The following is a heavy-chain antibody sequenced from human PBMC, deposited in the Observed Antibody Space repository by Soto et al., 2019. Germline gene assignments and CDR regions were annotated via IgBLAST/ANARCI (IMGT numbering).Heavy chain of an antibody. CDR2: IYPGDSDT. CDR1: GYSFTSYW. V-gene: IGHV5-51*01. J-gene: IGHJ5*02. D-gene: IGHD2-15*01. Sequence: ISCKGSGYSFTSYWIGWLRQMPGKGLEWMGIIYPGDSDTRYSPSFQGQVTISADKSISTAYLQWSSLKASDTAMYYCARRDCSGGSCYSFFDPWGQGTLVTVSS. CDR3: ARRDCSGGSCYSFFDP.